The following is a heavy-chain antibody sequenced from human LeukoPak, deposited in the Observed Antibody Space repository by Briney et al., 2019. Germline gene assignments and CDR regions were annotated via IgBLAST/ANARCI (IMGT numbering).Heavy chain of an antibody. CDR1: GGSISSGGYY. CDR2: INHSGST. Sequence: SETLSLTCTVSGGSISSGGYYWSWIRQPPGKGLEWIGEINHSGSTNYNPSLKSRVTISVDTSKNQFSLKLSSVTAADTAVYYCARGVDDYVWGSYRPPYFDYWGQGTLVTVSS. CDR3: ARGVDDYVWGSYRPPYFDY. D-gene: IGHD3-16*02. V-gene: IGHV4-39*07. J-gene: IGHJ4*02.